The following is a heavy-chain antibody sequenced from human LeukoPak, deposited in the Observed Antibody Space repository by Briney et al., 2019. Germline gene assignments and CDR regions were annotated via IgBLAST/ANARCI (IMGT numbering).Heavy chain of an antibody. D-gene: IGHD6-19*01. CDR3: SRGAGLSDY. CDR2: IYHSGST. V-gene: IGHV4-30-4*01. J-gene: IGHJ4*02. Sequence: PSQTLSLTCTVSGDSVSSGDYHWSWIRQPPGKGLEWIGYIYHSGSTFYNPSLKSRVTISIDTSKNQFSLKLSSVTAADTAVYYCSRGAGLSDYWGQGTLVTVSS. CDR1: GDSVSSGDYH.